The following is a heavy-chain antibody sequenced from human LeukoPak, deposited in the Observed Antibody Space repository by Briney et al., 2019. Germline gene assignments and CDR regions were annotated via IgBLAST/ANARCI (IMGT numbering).Heavy chain of an antibody. CDR2: IYQTGST. Sequence: SETLSLTCTVSGYSISSGYYWGWIRQPPGKGLEWIGNIYQTGSTYYNPSLKSRVTISLDTSKNQFSLKLSSVTAADTAVYYCARTWTPGGDAFDIWGQGTVVIVSS. J-gene: IGHJ3*02. CDR1: GYSISSGYY. CDR3: ARTWTPGGDAFDI. D-gene: IGHD3/OR15-3a*01. V-gene: IGHV4-38-2*02.